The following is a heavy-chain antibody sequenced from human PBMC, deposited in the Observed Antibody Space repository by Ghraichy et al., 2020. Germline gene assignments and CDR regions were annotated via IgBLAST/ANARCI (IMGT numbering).Heavy chain of an antibody. CDR1: GGSFSGYY. J-gene: IGHJ6*02. CDR2: INHSGST. V-gene: IGHV4-34*01. Sequence: SETLSLTCAVYGGSFSGYYWSWIRQPPGKGLEWIGEINHSGSTNYNPSLKSRVTISVDTSKNQFSLKLSSVTAADTAVYYCARGLWYADTYPHQQLARKDYYYGMDVWGQGTTVTVSS. D-gene: IGHD6-13*01. CDR3: ARGLWYADTYPHQQLARKDYYYGMDV.